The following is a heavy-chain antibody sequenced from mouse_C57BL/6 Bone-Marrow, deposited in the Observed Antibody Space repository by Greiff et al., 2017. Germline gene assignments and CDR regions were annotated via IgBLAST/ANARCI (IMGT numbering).Heavy chain of an antibody. V-gene: IGHV1-18*01. J-gene: IGHJ1*03. CDR3: ASSTVVEGGYFDV. Sequence: EVQLQQSGPELVKPGASVKIPCKASGSTFPDSNMDWVKKSHGKSLGRIGDINPNNGGTNYNQKFKGKATLTVDKSSSTAYMERRSLTSADTAVYCCASSTVVEGGYFDVWGTGTTVTVSS. CDR1: GSTFPDSN. D-gene: IGHD1-1*01. CDR2: INPNNGGT.